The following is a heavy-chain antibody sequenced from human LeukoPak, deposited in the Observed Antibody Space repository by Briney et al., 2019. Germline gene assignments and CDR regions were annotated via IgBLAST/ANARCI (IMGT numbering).Heavy chain of an antibody. Sequence: GGSLRLSCAASGFTFSTYAMSWVRQAPGKGLEWVSSTSGSGGSTFYADSVKGRFTISRDNSENTLYLQMNSLRAEDTAVYYCAKRITVVARDAFDIWGQGTMVTVSS. CDR1: GFTFSTYA. CDR2: TSGSGGST. V-gene: IGHV3-23*01. D-gene: IGHD6-19*01. CDR3: AKRITVVARDAFDI. J-gene: IGHJ3*02.